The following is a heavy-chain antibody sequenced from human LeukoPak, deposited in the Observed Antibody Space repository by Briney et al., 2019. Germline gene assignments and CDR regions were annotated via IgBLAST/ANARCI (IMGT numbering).Heavy chain of an antibody. V-gene: IGHV4-59*11. D-gene: IGHD2-8*01. CDR2: VYNSGTT. CDR1: GGSISSHY. J-gene: IGHJ5*02. CDR3: ARSPGFVDTNTGEWFGP. Sequence: SETLSLTCTVSGGSISSHYWSWVRQPPGKGLEWIGYVYNSGTTNYNPSLESRVSISLDTSRSQFSLNLRSVTAADTAVYYCARSPGFVDTNTGEWFGPWGQGVLVTVSS.